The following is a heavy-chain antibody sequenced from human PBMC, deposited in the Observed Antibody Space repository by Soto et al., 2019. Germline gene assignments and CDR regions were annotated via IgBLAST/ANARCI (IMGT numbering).Heavy chain of an antibody. CDR3: ARDPPGYSSSWYYFDY. V-gene: IGHV1-2*02. Sequence: GASVKVSCKASGYTFTGYYMHWVRQAPGQGLEWMGWINPNSGGTNYAQKFQGRVTMTRDTSISTAYMELSRLRSDDTAVYYCARDPPGYSSSWYYFDYWGQGTLVTVSS. J-gene: IGHJ4*02. CDR2: INPNSGGT. D-gene: IGHD6-13*01. CDR1: GYTFTGYY.